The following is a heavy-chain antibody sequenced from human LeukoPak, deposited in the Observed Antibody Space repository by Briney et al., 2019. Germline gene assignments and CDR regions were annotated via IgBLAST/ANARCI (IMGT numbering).Heavy chain of an antibody. J-gene: IGHJ4*02. CDR3: ARVDSTYGYAGGNYFDS. CDR2: IYYSGST. D-gene: IGHD5-18*01. V-gene: IGHV4-59*08. CDR1: GGSISSYY. Sequence: SETLSLTCTVSGGSISSYYWSWIRQPPGKGLERIGYIYYSGSTNYNPSLKSRVAISVDTSKNQFSLKLSSVTAADTAVYYCARVDSTYGYAGGNYFDSWGQGTLVTVSS.